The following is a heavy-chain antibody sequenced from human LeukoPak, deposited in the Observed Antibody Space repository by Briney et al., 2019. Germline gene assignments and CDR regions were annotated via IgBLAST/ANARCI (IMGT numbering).Heavy chain of an antibody. V-gene: IGHV3-9*01. CDR1: GLSVSSNF. Sequence: GGSLRLSCAATGLSVSSNFMSWVRQAPGKGLEWVSGISWNSGSIGYADSVKGRFTISRDNAKNSLYLQMNSLRAEDTALYYCAKAGIAVAGYYFDYWGQGTLVTVSS. CDR2: ISWNSGSI. J-gene: IGHJ4*02. D-gene: IGHD6-19*01. CDR3: AKAGIAVAGYYFDY.